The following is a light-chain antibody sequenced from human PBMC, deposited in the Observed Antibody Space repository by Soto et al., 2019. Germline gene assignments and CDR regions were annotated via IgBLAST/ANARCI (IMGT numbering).Light chain of an antibody. CDR3: QQYGSSGT. CDR1: QSVSGSS. V-gene: IGKV3-20*01. CDR2: GAS. J-gene: IGKJ1*01. Sequence: EIVLTQSPGTLSLSPGERATLSCRASQSVSGSSFAWYQQKPGQAPRLLIYGASNRATGIPDRFSGSGSGTDFTLTISRLEPEDFAVYYCQQYGSSGTFGQGTKVDIK.